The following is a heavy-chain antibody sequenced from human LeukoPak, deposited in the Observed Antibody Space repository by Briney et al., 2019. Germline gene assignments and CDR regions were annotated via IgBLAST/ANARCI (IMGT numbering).Heavy chain of an antibody. V-gene: IGHV4-4*07. CDR1: GGSISSYY. Sequence: PSQTLSLTCTVSGGSISSYYRSWIRQPAGKGLEWIRRIYTSGSTNYNPSLKSRVTMSVDTSKNQFSLKLSSVTAAAHAGYYCGGHSGSYYRSPFDYWGQGTLVTVSS. D-gene: IGHD1-26*01. CDR3: GGHSGSYYRSPFDY. J-gene: IGHJ4*02. CDR2: IYTSGST.